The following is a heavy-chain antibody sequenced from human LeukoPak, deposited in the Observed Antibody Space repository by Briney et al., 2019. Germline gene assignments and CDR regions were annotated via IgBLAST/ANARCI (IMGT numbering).Heavy chain of an antibody. CDR1: GYSFTGYY. D-gene: IGHD6-13*01. CDR3: ARALIAAAGTVFYYGLDV. CDR2: INPNSGGT. J-gene: IGHJ6*02. Sequence: ASVKVSCKASGYSFTGYYIHWVRQAPGQGLEWMGWINPNSGGTNYAQKFQGWVTMTRDTSISTAYMELSRLRSDDTAVYYCARALIAAAGTVFYYGLDVWGQGTTVTVSS. V-gene: IGHV1-2*04.